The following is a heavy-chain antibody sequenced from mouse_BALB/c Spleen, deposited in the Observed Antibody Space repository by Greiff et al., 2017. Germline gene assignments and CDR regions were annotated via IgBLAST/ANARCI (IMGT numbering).Heavy chain of an antibody. J-gene: IGHJ3*01. V-gene: IGHV14-3*02. Sequence: VHVKQSGAELVKPGASVKLSCTASGFNIKDTYMHWVKQRPEQGLEWIGRIDPANGNTKYDPKFQGKATITADTSSNTAYLQLSSLTSEDTAVYYCASPIHYYGYGFAYWGQGTLVTVSA. CDR1: GFNIKDTY. CDR3: ASPIHYYGYGFAY. D-gene: IGHD1-2*01. CDR2: IDPANGNT.